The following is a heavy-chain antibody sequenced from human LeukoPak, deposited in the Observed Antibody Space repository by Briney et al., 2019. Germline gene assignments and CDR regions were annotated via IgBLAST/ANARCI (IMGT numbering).Heavy chain of an antibody. V-gene: IGHV3-20*04. D-gene: IGHD3-9*01. CDR3: ARDGKRYDILTGYYYYYYYYMDV. CDR2: INWNGGST. J-gene: IGHJ6*03. Sequence: PGGSLRLSCAASGFTFDDYGMSWVRQAPGKVLEWVSGINWNGGSTGYADSVKGRFTISRDNAKNSLYLQMNSLRAEDTALYYCARDGKRYDILTGYYYYYYYYMDVWGKGTTVTVSS. CDR1: GFTFDDYG.